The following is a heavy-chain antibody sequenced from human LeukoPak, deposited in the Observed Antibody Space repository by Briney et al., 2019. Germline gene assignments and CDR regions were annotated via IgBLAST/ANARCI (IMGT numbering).Heavy chain of an antibody. V-gene: IGHV3-7*04. D-gene: IGHD3-22*01. Sequence: GGSLRLSCAASGFTFSSYAMSWVRQAPGKGLEWVANIKQDGSEKYYVDSVKGRFTISRDNAKNSLYLQMNSLRAEDTAVYYCAGGGYPYYFDYWGQGTLVTVSS. CDR1: GFTFSSYA. J-gene: IGHJ4*02. CDR2: IKQDGSEK. CDR3: AGGGYPYYFDY.